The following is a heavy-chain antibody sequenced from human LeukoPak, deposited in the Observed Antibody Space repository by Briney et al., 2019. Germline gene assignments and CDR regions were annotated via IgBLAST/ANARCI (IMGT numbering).Heavy chain of an antibody. CDR3: AKDPTYSGYGGLDV. Sequence: PGGALRLSCAASGFSFRTYGMQWVRQAPGKGREWVTYIRFDGSKIYYAESVQGRFTISRDNSKNTLYLQMNRLRAEDTAVYYCAKDPTYSGYGGLDVWGKGTTVTISS. CDR1: GFSFRTYG. V-gene: IGHV3-30*02. J-gene: IGHJ6*04. CDR2: IRFDGSKI. D-gene: IGHD5-12*01.